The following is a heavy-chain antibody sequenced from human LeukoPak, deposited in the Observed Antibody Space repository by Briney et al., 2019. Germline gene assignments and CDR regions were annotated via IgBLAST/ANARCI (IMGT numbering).Heavy chain of an antibody. CDR3: AGDRRDSGTYYADY. Sequence: PGGSLRLSCAASGFTVSSNYMSWVRQAPGKGLEWVSVIYSGGSAYFADSVKGRYTISRDNSKNTLYLQMNSLRAEDTAVYYCAGDRRDSGTYYADYWGQGTLVTVSS. D-gene: IGHD1-26*01. V-gene: IGHV3-53*01. CDR2: IYSGGSA. J-gene: IGHJ4*02. CDR1: GFTVSSNY.